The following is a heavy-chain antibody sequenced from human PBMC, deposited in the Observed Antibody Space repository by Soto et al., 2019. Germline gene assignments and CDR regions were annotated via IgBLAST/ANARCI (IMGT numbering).Heavy chain of an antibody. Sequence: SETLSLTCTVSGGSISSYYWSWIRQPPGKGLEWIGYIYYSGSTNYSPSLKSRVTISVDTSKNQFSLKLSSVTAADTAVYYCASSTVRGVSQWFDPWGQGTMVTV. CDR1: GGSISSYY. CDR3: ASSTVRGVSQWFDP. D-gene: IGHD3-10*01. J-gene: IGHJ5*02. V-gene: IGHV4-59*01. CDR2: IYYSGST.